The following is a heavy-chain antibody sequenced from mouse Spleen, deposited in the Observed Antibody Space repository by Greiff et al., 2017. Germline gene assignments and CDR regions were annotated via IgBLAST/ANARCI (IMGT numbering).Heavy chain of an antibody. CDR1: GFTFSDYG. V-gene: IGHV5-17*01. J-gene: IGHJ3*01. CDR3: ARDSNSFAY. Sequence: EVKLMESGGGLVKPGGSLKLSCAASGFTFSDYGMHWVRQAPEKGLEWVAYISSGSSTIYYADTVKGRFTISRDNAKNTLFLQMTSLRSEDTAMYYCARDSNSFAYWGQGTLVTVSA. D-gene: IGHD2-5*01. CDR2: ISSGSSTI.